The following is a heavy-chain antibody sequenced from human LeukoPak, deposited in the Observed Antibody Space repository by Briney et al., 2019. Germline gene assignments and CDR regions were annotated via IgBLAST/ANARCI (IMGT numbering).Heavy chain of an antibody. CDR3: AKGPQYYYDSSKRQFDY. J-gene: IGHJ4*02. V-gene: IGHV3-23*01. CDR2: ISGSGGST. Sequence: PGGSLRLSCAASGFTFSSYGMSWVRQAPGKGLEWVSAISGSGGSTYYADSVKGRFTISRDNSKNTLYLQMNSLRAEDTAVYYCAKGPQYYYDSSKRQFDYWGQGTLVTVSS. CDR1: GFTFSSYG. D-gene: IGHD3-22*01.